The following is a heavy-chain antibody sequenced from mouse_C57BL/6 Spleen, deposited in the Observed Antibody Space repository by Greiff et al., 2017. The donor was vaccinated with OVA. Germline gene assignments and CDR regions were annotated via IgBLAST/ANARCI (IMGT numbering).Heavy chain of an antibody. D-gene: IGHD1-1*01. J-gene: IGHJ2*01. V-gene: IGHV1-50*01. CDR1: GYTFTSYW. CDR2: IDPSDSYT. Sequence: QVQLQQPGAELVKPGASVKLSCKASGYTFTSYWMQWVNQRPGQGLEWIGEIDPSDSYTNYNQKFKGKATLTVDTSSSTAYMQLSSLTSEDSAVYYCARRDYGSSYEDGWGKGTTLTVSS. CDR3: ARRDYGSSYEDG.